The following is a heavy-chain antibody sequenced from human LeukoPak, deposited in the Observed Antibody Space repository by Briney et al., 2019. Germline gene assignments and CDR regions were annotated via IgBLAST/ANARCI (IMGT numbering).Heavy chain of an antibody. D-gene: IGHD3-22*01. CDR3: ARDCSASSSDYSPLGY. Sequence: PGXGLEWVXXIYSGGSTYYSDSVKGRFTICRANSKTTVYLEIKRLRGEDTAVYYCARDCSASSSDYSPLGYWGQGTLVTVSS. J-gene: IGHJ4*02. CDR2: IYSGGST. V-gene: IGHV3-66*01.